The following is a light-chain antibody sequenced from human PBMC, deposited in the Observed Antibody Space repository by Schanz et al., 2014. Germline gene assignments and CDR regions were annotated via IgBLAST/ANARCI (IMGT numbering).Light chain of an antibody. Sequence: VVTQEPSFSVSPGGTVTLTCGLSSGSVSTSHAPSWYQQTPGQAPRTLIYSTNTRSSGVPDRFSGSILGSKAALTITGAQADDESDYYCVLYMNSGIWVFGGGTKLTVL. CDR2: STN. CDR1: SGSVSTSHA. V-gene: IGLV8-61*01. J-gene: IGLJ3*02. CDR3: VLYMNSGIWV.